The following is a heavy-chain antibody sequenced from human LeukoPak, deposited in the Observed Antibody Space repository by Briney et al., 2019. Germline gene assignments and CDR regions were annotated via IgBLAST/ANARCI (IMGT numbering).Heavy chain of an antibody. CDR2: IYSGGST. V-gene: IGHV3-66*01. D-gene: IGHD1-26*01. CDR3: ASWSSGSYSGY. J-gene: IGHJ4*02. Sequence: PGGSLRLSCAASGFTVSSNYMSWVRQAPGKGLEWVSVIYSGGSTYYADSVKGRFTISRDNSKNTLYLQMNSLRAEDTAVYYCASWSSGSYSGYWGQGTLVTVSS. CDR1: GFTVSSNY.